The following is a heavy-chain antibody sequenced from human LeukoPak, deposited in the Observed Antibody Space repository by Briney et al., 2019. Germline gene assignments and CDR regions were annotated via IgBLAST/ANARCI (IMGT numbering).Heavy chain of an antibody. CDR1: GYTFTAYS. V-gene: IGHV1-2*02. CDR2: IKPNSGDT. J-gene: IGHJ4*02. CDR3: ASTLGYCTSSSCSDIDY. D-gene: IGHD2-2*01. Sequence: ASVKVCCKASGYTFTAYSMHWVRQAPGQGLEWMGWIKPNSGDTNYAQKFQGRVTMTRDTSISAAYMELSRLRSDDTAVYYCASTLGYCTSSSCSDIDYWGQGNLVTVSS.